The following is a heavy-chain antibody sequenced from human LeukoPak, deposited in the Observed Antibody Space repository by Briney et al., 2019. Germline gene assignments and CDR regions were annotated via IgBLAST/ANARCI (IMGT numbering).Heavy chain of an antibody. V-gene: IGHV3-21*01. CDR3: ASIRLAGPLDY. J-gene: IGHJ4*02. Sequence: GGSLRLSCAASGFTFSSYSMNWVRQAPGKGLEWVSSISSSSSYIYYADSVKGRFTISRDNAKNSLYVQMNSLRAEDTAVYYCASIRLAGPLDYWGQGILVTVSS. D-gene: IGHD3-9*01. CDR1: GFTFSSYS. CDR2: ISSSSSYI.